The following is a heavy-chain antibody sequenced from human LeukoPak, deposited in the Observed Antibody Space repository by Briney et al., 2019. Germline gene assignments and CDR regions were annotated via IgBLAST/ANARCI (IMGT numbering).Heavy chain of an antibody. CDR3: AGASYDSSGVH. Sequence: SETLSLTCTVSGGSISSYYWSWIRQPPGKGLEWIGYIYYSGSTNYNPSLKSRVSISVDTSKNQFSLKLSSVTAADTAVYYCAGASYDSSGVHWGQGTLVTVSS. V-gene: IGHV4-59*01. D-gene: IGHD3-22*01. CDR2: IYYSGST. J-gene: IGHJ4*02. CDR1: GGSISSYY.